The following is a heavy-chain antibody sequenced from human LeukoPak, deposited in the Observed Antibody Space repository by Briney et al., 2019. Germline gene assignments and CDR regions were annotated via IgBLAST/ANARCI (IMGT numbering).Heavy chain of an antibody. CDR1: GGSISSYYW. V-gene: IGHV2-5*08. CDR3: AHRDGDYYAFDI. J-gene: IGHJ3*02. Sequence: TLSLTCTVSGGSISSYYWSWIRQPPGKALEWLAVVYWDEDKRYSPSLKNRHTITKDTSKNQVVLTMTNMDPVDTVTYYCAHRDGDYYAFDIWGQGTMVTVS. D-gene: IGHD4-17*01. CDR2: VYWDEDK.